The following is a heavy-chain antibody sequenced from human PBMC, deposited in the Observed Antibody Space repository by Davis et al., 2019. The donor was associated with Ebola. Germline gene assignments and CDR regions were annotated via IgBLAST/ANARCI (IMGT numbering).Heavy chain of an antibody. J-gene: IGHJ4*02. CDR2: IYHSGST. V-gene: IGHV4-59*01. CDR1: GASISSYY. Sequence: SETLSLTCTVSGASISSYYWSWVRQSPGKGLEWIGYIYHSGSTNYNPSLKSRVTISVDTSKKQFSLKLSSVTAADTAVYYCARDSGYSWGIDYWGQGTLVTVSS. CDR3: ARDSGYSWGIDY. D-gene: IGHD5-18*01.